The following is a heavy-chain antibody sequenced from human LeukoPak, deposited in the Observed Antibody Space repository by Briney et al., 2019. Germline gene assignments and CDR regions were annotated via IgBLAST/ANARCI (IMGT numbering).Heavy chain of an antibody. V-gene: IGHV4-4*07. CDR3: AREPGFDSSGYLNWFDP. D-gene: IGHD3-22*01. CDR2: IYTSGST. Sequence: PETLSLTCTVSGDSISSYYWSWIRQPAGKGLEWIGRIYTSGSTNYNPSLKSRVTMSIDTSKNQFSLKLSSVTAADTAVYYCAREPGFDSSGYLNWFDPWGQGTLVTVSS. J-gene: IGHJ5*02. CDR1: GDSISSYY.